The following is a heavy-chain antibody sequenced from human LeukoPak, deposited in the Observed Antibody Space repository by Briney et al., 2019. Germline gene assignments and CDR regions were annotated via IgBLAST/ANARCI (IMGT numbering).Heavy chain of an antibody. V-gene: IGHV3-21*04. CDR1: GFTLSNYN. CDR2: ISSSSSYI. D-gene: IGHD3-3*01. Sequence: GGSLRLSCAASGFTLSNYNMNWVRQAPGKGLEWVSSISSSSSYIYYADSVKGQFTISRDNSKNTLYLQMNSLRAEDTAVYYCAKEEWLLAVYFDYWGQGTLVTVSS. J-gene: IGHJ4*02. CDR3: AKEEWLLAVYFDY.